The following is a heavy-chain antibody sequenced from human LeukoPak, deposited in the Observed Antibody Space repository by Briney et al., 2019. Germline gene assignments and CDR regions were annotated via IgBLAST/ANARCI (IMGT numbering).Heavy chain of an antibody. V-gene: IGHV6-1*01. D-gene: IGHD3-16*01. J-gene: IGHJ4*02. CDR3: AREGSDGYLFDY. Sequence: SQTLSLTCAISGDSVSSNSATWDWIRQSPSRGLEWLGRTYYRSKWYNDYAVSVKSRVTINPDTSKNQFSLQLNSVTPEDTAVYYCAREGSDGYLFDYWGQGSLVIVSS. CDR1: GDSVSSNSAT. CDR2: TYYRSKWYN.